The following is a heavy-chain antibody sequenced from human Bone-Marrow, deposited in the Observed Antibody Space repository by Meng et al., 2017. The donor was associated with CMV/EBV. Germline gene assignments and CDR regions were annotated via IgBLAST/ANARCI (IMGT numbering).Heavy chain of an antibody. V-gene: IGHV1-69*05. J-gene: IGHJ6*02. D-gene: IGHD6-6*01. Sequence: SVKVSCKASGGTFSSYAISWVRQAPGQGLEWMGGIIPIFGTANYAQKFQGRVTITTDESTNTAYMELSSLRSEDTAVYYCTRAIAARNYYYYYGMDVWAQGTTVTVSS. CDR1: GGTFSSYA. CDR3: TRAIAARNYYYYYGMDV. CDR2: IIPIFGTA.